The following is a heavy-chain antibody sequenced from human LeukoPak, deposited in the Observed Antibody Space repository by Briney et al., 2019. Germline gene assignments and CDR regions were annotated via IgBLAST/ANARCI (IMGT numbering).Heavy chain of an antibody. V-gene: IGHV4-61*02. CDR1: GGSISTGSYY. D-gene: IGHD3-10*01. Sequence: PSETLSLTCTVSGGSISTGSYYWSWIRQPAGKGLEWIGRMHTSGSTNYNPSLNSRVTISVATSKNQFSLKLSSVTAADTAVYYCARSELLWFGGVNSGFDYWGQGTLVTVSS. CDR3: ARSELLWFGGVNSGFDY. CDR2: MHTSGST. J-gene: IGHJ4*02.